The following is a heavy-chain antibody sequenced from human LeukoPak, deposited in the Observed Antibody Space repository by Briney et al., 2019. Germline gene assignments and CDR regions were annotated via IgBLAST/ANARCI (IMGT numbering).Heavy chain of an antibody. V-gene: IGHV1-69*05. CDR3: ASNPSGYDSSGYYSVY. Sequence: VASVKVSCKASGGTFSSYAISWVRQAPGQGLEWMGGIIPIFGTANYAQKFQGRVTITTDESTSTAYMELSSLRSEDTAVYYCASNPSGYDSSGYYSVYWGQGTLVTVSS. D-gene: IGHD3-22*01. J-gene: IGHJ4*02. CDR1: GGTFSSYA. CDR2: IIPIFGTA.